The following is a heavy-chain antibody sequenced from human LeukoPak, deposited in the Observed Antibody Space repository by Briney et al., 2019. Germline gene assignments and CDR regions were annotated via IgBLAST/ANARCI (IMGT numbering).Heavy chain of an antibody. Sequence: ASVKVSCKASGYTFTSYYMHWVRQAPGQGLERMGIINPSGGSTSYAQKFQGRVTMTRDTSTSTVYMELSSLRSEDTAVYYCARERRPTPPYYYGMDVWGQGTTVTVSS. CDR3: ARERRPTPPYYYGMDV. V-gene: IGHV1-46*01. J-gene: IGHJ6*02. CDR1: GYTFTSYY. CDR2: INPSGGST.